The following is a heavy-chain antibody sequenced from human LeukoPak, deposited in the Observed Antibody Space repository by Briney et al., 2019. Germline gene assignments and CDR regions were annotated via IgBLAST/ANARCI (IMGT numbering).Heavy chain of an antibody. CDR1: GYSISTGYY. V-gene: IGHV4-38-2*02. Sequence: PSETLSLTCTVSGYSISTGYYWGWIRQPPGKGLEWIASFYHSGNSYYNPSLKGRITISVDTSKNQLSLKLSSVTAADTAVYYCARAAWIVGTTTLIWFDPWGQGTLVSVSS. J-gene: IGHJ5*01. CDR3: ARAAWIVGTTTLIWFDP. D-gene: IGHD1-26*01. CDR2: FYHSGNS.